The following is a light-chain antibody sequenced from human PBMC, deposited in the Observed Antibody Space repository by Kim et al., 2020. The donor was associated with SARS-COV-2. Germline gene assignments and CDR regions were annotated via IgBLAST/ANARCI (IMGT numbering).Light chain of an antibody. CDR3: QQYNSWPRT. CDR1: QSIDSY. V-gene: IGKV3-15*01. Sequence: EIVMTQSPATLSVSPGERATLSCRASQSIDSYLLWYQQKPGQAPRLLIYYASTRATGIPARFSGRGSGTEFTLTISSLQSEDFAVYYCQQYNSWPRTFGQGTKVDIK. CDR2: YAS. J-gene: IGKJ1*01.